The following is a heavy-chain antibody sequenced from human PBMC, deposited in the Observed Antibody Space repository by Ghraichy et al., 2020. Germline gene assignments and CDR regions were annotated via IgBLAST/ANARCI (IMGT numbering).Heavy chain of an antibody. CDR3: AKDTRIAAAGTSTYWYFDR. CDR2: ISGFGGST. D-gene: IGHD6-13*01. V-gene: IGHV3-23*01. J-gene: IGHJ2*01. CDR1: GFTFSSYA. Sequence: GGSLRLSCAASGFTFSSYAMSWVRQAPGKGLEWVSAISGFGGSTYYADSVKGRFTISRDNSKNTLYLQMNSLRAEDTAVYYCAKDTRIAAAGTSTYWYFDRWGRGTLVTVSS.